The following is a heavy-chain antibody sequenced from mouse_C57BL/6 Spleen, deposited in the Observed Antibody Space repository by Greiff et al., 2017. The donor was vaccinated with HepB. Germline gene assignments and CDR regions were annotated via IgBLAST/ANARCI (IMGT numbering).Heavy chain of an antibody. CDR2: IHPSDSDT. D-gene: IGHD1-1*01. CDR1: GYTFTSYW. V-gene: IGHV1-74*01. Sequence: QVQLQQPGAELVKPGASVKVSCKASGYTFTSYWMHWVKQRPGQGLEWIGRIHPSDSDTNYNQKFKGKATLTVDKSSSTAYMQLSSLTAEDSAVYYCAGYYYGSSYNWYFDVWGTGTTVTVSS. CDR3: AGYYYGSSYNWYFDV. J-gene: IGHJ1*03.